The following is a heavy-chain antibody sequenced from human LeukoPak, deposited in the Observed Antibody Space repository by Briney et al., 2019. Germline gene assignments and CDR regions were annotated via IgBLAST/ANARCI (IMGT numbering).Heavy chain of an antibody. D-gene: IGHD4/OR15-4a*01. J-gene: IGHJ6*03. Sequence: PGGSLRLSCAASGFTFSSYAMSWVRQAPGKGLEWVSAISGSGGSTYYADSAKGRFTISRDNSKNTLYLQMNSLRAEDTAVYYCAKVDAKTYYYYYYMDVWGKGTTVTVSS. V-gene: IGHV3-23*01. CDR2: ISGSGGST. CDR3: AKVDAKTYYYYYYMDV. CDR1: GFTFSSYA.